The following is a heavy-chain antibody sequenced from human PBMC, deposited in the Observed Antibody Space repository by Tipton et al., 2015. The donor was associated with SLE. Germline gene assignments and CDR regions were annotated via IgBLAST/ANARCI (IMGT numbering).Heavy chain of an antibody. V-gene: IGHV4-61*02. J-gene: IGHJ3*01. D-gene: IGHD2/OR15-2a*01. CDR1: GGSISSGSYY. CDR3: ATHNFYAYAFDH. Sequence: TLSLTCTVSGGSISSGSYYWSWIRQPAGKGLEWIGRIHTSGNTNYNPSLKSRVTISLDTSKNQFSLRLSSVTAADTAVYYCATHNFYAYAFDHWGQGTMVTVSS. CDR2: IHTSGNT.